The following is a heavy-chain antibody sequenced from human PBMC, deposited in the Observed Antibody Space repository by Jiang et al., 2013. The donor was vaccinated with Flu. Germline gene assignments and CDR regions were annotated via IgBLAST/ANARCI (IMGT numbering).Heavy chain of an antibody. Sequence: YYMHWVRQAPGQGLSGWIDQHQHWEPNVCPDFSGRFVFSLDTSVSTAYLQISSLKADDTAMYFCARAGEVPPAVKAGSKRFLEWLISPDADYFHFWGQGTLVTVSS. CDR2: QHQHWEP. V-gene: IGHV7-4-1*02. J-gene: IGHJ4*02. CDR1: YY. CDR3: ARAGEVPPAVKAGSKRFLEWLISPDADYFHF. D-gene: IGHD3-3*01.